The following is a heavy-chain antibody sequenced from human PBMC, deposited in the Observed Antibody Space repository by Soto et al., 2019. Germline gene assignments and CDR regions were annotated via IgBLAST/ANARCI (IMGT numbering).Heavy chain of an antibody. CDR2: IIAVFGTV. Sequence: QVQLVQSGAEVKKPGSSVKVSCKISGGTFNNYGISWVRQAPGQGLEWMGGIIAVFGTVHYAQEFQGRVTITADESSSTVYMELSSRRSEDTAVYYCAREEMSYYDSTGLVGYFDYWGQGTLVTVSS. J-gene: IGHJ4*02. D-gene: IGHD3-22*01. V-gene: IGHV1-69*01. CDR1: GGTFNNYG. CDR3: AREEMSYYDSTGLVGYFDY.